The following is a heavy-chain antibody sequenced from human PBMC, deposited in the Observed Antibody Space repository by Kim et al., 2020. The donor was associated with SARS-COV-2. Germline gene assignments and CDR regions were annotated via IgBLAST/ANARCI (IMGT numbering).Heavy chain of an antibody. CDR3: AKDKRGYSYGLMDY. Sequence: GGSLRLSCAASGFTFDDYAMHWVRQAPGKGLEWVSGISWNSGSIGYADSVKGRFTISRDNAKYSLYLQMNSLRAEDTALYYCAKDKRGYSYGLMDYWGQGTLVTVSS. V-gene: IGHV3-9*01. J-gene: IGHJ4*02. CDR2: ISWNSGSI. D-gene: IGHD5-18*01. CDR1: GFTFDDYA.